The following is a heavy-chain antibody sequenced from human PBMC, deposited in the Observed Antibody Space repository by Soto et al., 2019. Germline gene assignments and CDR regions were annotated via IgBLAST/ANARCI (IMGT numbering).Heavy chain of an antibody. CDR2: ISTYNGYT. CDR3: ARDGGPFRDSSGYSDWYFDL. Sequence: VQLVQSGAEVKKPGASVKVSCKASGYTFTSYGISWVRQAPGQGREWMGWISTYNGYTNYAQQLQGRVTMTTDTSTSTAYMELRSLRSDDTDVYYCARDGGPFRDSSGYSDWYFDLWGRGTLVTVSS. V-gene: IGHV1-18*01. CDR1: GYTFTSYG. J-gene: IGHJ2*01. D-gene: IGHD3-22*01.